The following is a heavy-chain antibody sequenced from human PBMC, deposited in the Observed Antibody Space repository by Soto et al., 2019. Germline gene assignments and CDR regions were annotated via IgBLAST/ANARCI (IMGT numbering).Heavy chain of an antibody. Sequence: EVQLLESGGGLVQPGGSLRLSCAASGFTFSSYAMSWVRQAPGKGLEWVSAISGSGGSTYYADSVKGRFTISRDNSKNTLYLQMNSLRAEDMAVYYCAKQGRYYSPLRYAFDIWGQGTMVTVSS. J-gene: IGHJ3*02. D-gene: IGHD3-10*01. CDR3: AKQGRYYSPLRYAFDI. CDR1: GFTFSSYA. CDR2: ISGSGGST. V-gene: IGHV3-23*01.